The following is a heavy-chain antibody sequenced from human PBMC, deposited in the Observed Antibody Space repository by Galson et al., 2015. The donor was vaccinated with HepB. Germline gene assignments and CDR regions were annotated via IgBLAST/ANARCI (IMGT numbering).Heavy chain of an antibody. CDR3: AEHDYGDYEFFYH. Sequence: SLRLSCAASGFAVSNNYMSWVRQAPGKGLEWVSVIYSGGNIDYADSVKGRFTISRDNSKNTLYLQMNSLRTEDTAVYYCAEHDYGDYEFFYHRGQGTLVIVSS. CDR2: IYSGGNI. V-gene: IGHV3-66*02. D-gene: IGHD4-17*01. J-gene: IGHJ1*01. CDR1: GFAVSNNY.